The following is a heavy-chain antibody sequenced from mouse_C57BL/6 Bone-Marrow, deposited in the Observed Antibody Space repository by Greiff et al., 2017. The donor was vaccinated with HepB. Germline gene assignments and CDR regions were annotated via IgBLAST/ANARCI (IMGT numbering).Heavy chain of an antibody. CDR2: IDPSDSYT. CDR1: GYTFTSYW. J-gene: IGHJ1*03. CDR3: ARIREFSTTVVWDFDV. V-gene: IGHV1-69*01. Sequence: QVQLQQPGAELVMPGASVKLSCKASGYTFTSYWMHWVKQRPGQGLEWIGEIDPSDSYTTANQKFKGKSTLTVDKSSSTAYMQLSSLTSADAAVYYCARIREFSTTVVWDFDVWGTGTTVTVSS. D-gene: IGHD1-1*02.